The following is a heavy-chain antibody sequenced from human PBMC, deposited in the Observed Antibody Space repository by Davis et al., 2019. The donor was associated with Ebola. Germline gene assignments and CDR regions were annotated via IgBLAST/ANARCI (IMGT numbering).Heavy chain of an antibody. CDR3: ARVVLSDGMDV. Sequence: PSETLSLTCTVSGGSISSYYWSWIRQPPGKGLEWIGSIHYSGSTYYNPSLKSRVTISVDTSKNQFSLKLSSVTAADTAVYYCARVVLSDGMDVWGQGTTVTVSS. D-gene: IGHD2-8*01. CDR1: GGSISSYY. V-gene: IGHV4-59*01. CDR2: IHYSGST. J-gene: IGHJ6*02.